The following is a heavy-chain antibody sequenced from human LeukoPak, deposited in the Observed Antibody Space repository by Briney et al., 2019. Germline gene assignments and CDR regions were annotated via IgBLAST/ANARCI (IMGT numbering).Heavy chain of an antibody. CDR2: IRNDGSNK. J-gene: IGHJ4*02. Sequence: GRSLRLSCAASGFTFSSYCMHWVRQAPGKGLEWVAVIRNDGSNKYYADSVKGRFTISRDNSKTTLYLQMNSLRAEDTAVYYCAREHGSAYYFDYWGQGTLVTVSS. CDR3: AREHGSAYYFDY. D-gene: IGHD3-10*01. V-gene: IGHV3-33*01. CDR1: GFTFSSYC.